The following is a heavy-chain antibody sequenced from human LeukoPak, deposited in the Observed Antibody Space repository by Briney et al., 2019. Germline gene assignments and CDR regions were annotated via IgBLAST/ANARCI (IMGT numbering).Heavy chain of an antibody. D-gene: IGHD3-10*01. V-gene: IGHV3-7*03. CDR2: IKQDGSEK. Sequence: PGGSLRLSCAASGFTFSSYWMSWVRQAPGKGLEWVANIKQDGSEKYYVDSVKGRFTISRDNAKNSLYLQMNSLRAEDTAVYYCARVRNRWGFGESQYYFDYWGQGTLVTVSS. CDR1: GFTFSSYW. J-gene: IGHJ4*02. CDR3: ARVRNRWGFGESQYYFDY.